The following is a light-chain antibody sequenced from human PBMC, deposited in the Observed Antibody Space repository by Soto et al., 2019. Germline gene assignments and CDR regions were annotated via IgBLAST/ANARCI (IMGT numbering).Light chain of an antibody. CDR1: SSDIGTYKF. V-gene: IGLV2-8*01. CDR3: ASFAGGNTWV. Sequence: QSVLTQPPSASGSHGQSVTISCSGTSSDIGTYKFVSWYQQHPGKAPQLVLYDGTQRPSGVPDRFSGSKAGHTAFLTVSGLQAEDEAVYYCASFAGGNTWVFGGGTKVTVL. CDR2: DGT. J-gene: IGLJ3*02.